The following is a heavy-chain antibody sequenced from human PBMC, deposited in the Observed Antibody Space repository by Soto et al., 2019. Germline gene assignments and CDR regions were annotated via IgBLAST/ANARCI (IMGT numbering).Heavy chain of an antibody. CDR2: ISAYNGNT. V-gene: IGHV1-18*01. D-gene: IGHD4-17*01. Sequence: GASVKVSCKASGYTFTSYGISWVRQAPGQGLEWMGWISAYNGNTNYAQKLQGRVTMTTDTSTSTAYMEPRSLRSDDTAVYYCARALDDYGDYVDAFDIWGQGTMVTVSS. CDR1: GYTFTSYG. J-gene: IGHJ3*02. CDR3: ARALDDYGDYVDAFDI.